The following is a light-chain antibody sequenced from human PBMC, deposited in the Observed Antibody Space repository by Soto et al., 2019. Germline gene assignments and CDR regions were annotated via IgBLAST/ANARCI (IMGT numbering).Light chain of an antibody. Sequence: EIVLTQSPATLSLSPGERATLSCRASQRVSSYLAWYQQKPGQAPRLLIYDASNRATGIPARFSGSGSGTDFTFTISSLELEDFVVYYCQQRSNWPWTFGQGTKVEIK. CDR1: QRVSSY. CDR3: QQRSNWPWT. V-gene: IGKV3-11*01. J-gene: IGKJ1*01. CDR2: DAS.